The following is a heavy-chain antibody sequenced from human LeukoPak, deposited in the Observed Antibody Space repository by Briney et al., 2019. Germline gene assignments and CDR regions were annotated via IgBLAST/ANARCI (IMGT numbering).Heavy chain of an antibody. CDR3: ARDFGYNYGYDYYFYMDV. CDR2: ISGYNGNT. Sequence: ASVRVSCKASGYTFTSYGICWVRQAPGQGLEWMGWISGYNGNTNYAQKLQGRVTMTTDTSTSTAYMELRSLRSDDTAVYYCARDFGYNYGYDYYFYMDVWGKGTTVTVSS. V-gene: IGHV1-18*01. D-gene: IGHD1-1*01. J-gene: IGHJ6*03. CDR1: GYTFTSYG.